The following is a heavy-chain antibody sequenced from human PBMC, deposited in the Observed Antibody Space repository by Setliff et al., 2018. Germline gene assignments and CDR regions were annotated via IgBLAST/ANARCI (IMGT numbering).Heavy chain of an antibody. CDR3: SRLVRYCTVTSCQRASGGEH. V-gene: IGHV1-18*01. CDR1: GYSFADSI. Sequence: ASVKVSCKTSGYSFADSIVTWVRQAPGQGLEWVGWISVYSGNTYYAQKLQGRVTLTTDTSTGTAYMELRSLRSDDTAVYYCSRLVRYCTVTSCQRASGGEHWGQGTLVTVSS. D-gene: IGHD2-8*02. CDR2: ISVYSGNT. J-gene: IGHJ1*01.